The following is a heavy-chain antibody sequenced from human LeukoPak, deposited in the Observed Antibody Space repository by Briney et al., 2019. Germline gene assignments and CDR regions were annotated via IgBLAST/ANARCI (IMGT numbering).Heavy chain of an antibody. CDR2: IYTSGTT. Sequence: SETLSLTCTVSGGSISSSNWSWIRHPAEKGLERGGRIYTSGTTDYIPSLKSRVTMSADTYMNQLCLNLTSVTAADTAVYYCARVGCYPLGAFDIWGQGTMVTVSS. CDR3: ARVGCYPLGAFDI. J-gene: IGHJ3*02. D-gene: IGHD7-27*01. V-gene: IGHV4-4*07. CDR1: GGSISSSN.